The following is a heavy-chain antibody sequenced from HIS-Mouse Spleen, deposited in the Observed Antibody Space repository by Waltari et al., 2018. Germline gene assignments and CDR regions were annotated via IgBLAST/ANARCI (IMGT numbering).Heavy chain of an antibody. CDR1: GFTFSSYS. CDR2: ISSSSSTI. V-gene: IGHV3-48*02. CDR3: ARELTGLFDY. Sequence: EVQLVESGGGLVQPGGSLRLSCAASGFTFSSYSMNWVRQAPGKGMEWVSYISSSSSTIYYADSVKGRFTISRDNAKNSLYLRMNSLGDEDTAVYYCARELTGLFDYWGQGTLVTVSS. D-gene: IGHD7-27*01. J-gene: IGHJ4*02.